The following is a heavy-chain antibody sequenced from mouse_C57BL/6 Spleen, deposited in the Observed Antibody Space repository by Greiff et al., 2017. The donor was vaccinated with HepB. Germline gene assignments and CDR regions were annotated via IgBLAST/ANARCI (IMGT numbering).Heavy chain of an antibody. D-gene: IGHD2-3*01. V-gene: IGHV1-80*01. CDR3: ARRGAYDGYGAY. J-gene: IGHJ3*01. Sequence: QVQLKESGAELVKPGASVKISCKASGYAFSSYWMNWVKQRPGKGLEWIGQIYPGDGDTNYNGKFKGKATLTADKSSSTAYMQLSSLTSEDSAVYFCARRGAYDGYGAYWGQGTLVTVSA. CDR2: IYPGDGDT. CDR1: GYAFSSYW.